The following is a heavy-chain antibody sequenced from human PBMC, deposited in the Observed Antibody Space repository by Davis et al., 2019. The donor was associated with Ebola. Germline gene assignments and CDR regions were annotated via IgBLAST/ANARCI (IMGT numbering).Heavy chain of an antibody. D-gene: IGHD3-16*01. Sequence: PSETLSLTCTVSGGSIIEYYWNWIRQPPGKGLEWVGIIYDSGRTNYNPSLKSRVTISADTSKNQFSLNLRSVTAADTAVYYCVRFGRGAYWGQGTLVTVSS. CDR2: IYDSGRT. J-gene: IGHJ4*02. CDR1: GGSIIEYY. CDR3: VRFGRGAY. V-gene: IGHV4-59*01.